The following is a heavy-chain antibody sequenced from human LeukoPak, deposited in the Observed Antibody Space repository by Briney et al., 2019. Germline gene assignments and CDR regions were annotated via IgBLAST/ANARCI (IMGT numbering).Heavy chain of an antibody. V-gene: IGHV4-59*01. J-gene: IGHJ4*02. CDR1: GVSISSYY. Sequence: SETLSLTCTVSGVSISSYYWSWIRQPPGKGLEWIGYIYYSGSTNYNPSLKSRVTISVDTSKNQFSLKLSSVTAADTAVYYCASSGRVGSFDYWGQGTLVTVSS. CDR2: IYYSGST. D-gene: IGHD1-26*01. CDR3: ASSGRVGSFDY.